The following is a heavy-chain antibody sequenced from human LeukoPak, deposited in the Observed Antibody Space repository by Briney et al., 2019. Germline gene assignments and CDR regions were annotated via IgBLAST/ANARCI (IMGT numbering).Heavy chain of an antibody. Sequence: SETLSLTCAVYGGSFSGYYWSWIRQPPGKGLEWIGEINHSGSTNYNPSLKSRITISVDTSKNQFSLKLSSVTAADTAVYYCARGRGVATMVFHYFDYWGQGTLVTVSS. D-gene: IGHD3-10*01. V-gene: IGHV4-34*01. J-gene: IGHJ4*02. CDR3: ARGRGVATMVFHYFDY. CDR1: GGSFSGYY. CDR2: INHSGST.